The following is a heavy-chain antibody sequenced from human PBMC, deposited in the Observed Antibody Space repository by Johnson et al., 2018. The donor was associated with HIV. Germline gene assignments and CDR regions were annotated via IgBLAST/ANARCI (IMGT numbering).Heavy chain of an antibody. D-gene: IGHD3-22*01. CDR3: ARNTHYFANSGPKGNAFDI. CDR2: IKHDGSEK. J-gene: IGHJ3*02. Sequence: MQLVESGGGLVQPGGSLRLSCAASGFTFSSYAINWVRQAPGKGLAWVANIKHDGSEKYYVDSVKGRFTISRDNAKNSLYLQMNSLRSEDTALYYCARNTHYFANSGPKGNAFDIWGQGTMVTVSS. V-gene: IGHV3-7*03. CDR1: GFTFSSYA.